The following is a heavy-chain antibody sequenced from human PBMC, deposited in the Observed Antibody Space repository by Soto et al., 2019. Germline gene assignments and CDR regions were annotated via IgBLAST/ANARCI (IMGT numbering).Heavy chain of an antibody. CDR1: GFTFSSYA. CDR3: AIGRGSSTVDRDYFAY. CDR2: ISGSGGST. Sequence: PGGSLRLSCAASGFTFSSYAMSWVRQAPGKGLEWVSAISGSGGSTYYADSVKGRFTISRDNSKNTLYLQMNSLRAEDTAVYYCAIGRGSSTVDRDYFAYWGQGTLVTVSS. J-gene: IGHJ4*02. D-gene: IGHD4-17*01. V-gene: IGHV3-23*01.